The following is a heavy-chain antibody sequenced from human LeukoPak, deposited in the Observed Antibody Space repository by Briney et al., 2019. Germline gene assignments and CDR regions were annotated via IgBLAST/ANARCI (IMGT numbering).Heavy chain of an antibody. CDR3: ARVDPEYDSSCLAAFDI. J-gene: IGHJ3*02. V-gene: IGHV1-46*01. Sequence: ASVKVSCKASGYTFTSYYMHWVRQAPRQGLEWMGIINPSGGSTSYAQKFQGRVTMTRDTSTSTVYMELSSLRSEDTAVYYCARVDPEYDSSCLAAFDIWGQGTMVTVSS. CDR1: GYTFTSYY. CDR2: INPSGGST. D-gene: IGHD3-22*01.